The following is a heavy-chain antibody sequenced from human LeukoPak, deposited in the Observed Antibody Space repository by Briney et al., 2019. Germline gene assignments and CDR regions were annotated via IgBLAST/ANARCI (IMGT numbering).Heavy chain of an antibody. V-gene: IGHV4-34*01. CDR3: ARYCGGDCYPASFDY. Sequence: SETLSLTCAVYGGSFSGYYWSWIRQPPGKGLEWIGEINHSGSTNYNPSLKSRVTISVDTSKNQFSLMLSSVTAADTAVYYCARYCGGDCYPASFDYWGQGTLVTVSS. D-gene: IGHD2-21*02. CDR1: GGSFSGYY. J-gene: IGHJ4*02. CDR2: INHSGST.